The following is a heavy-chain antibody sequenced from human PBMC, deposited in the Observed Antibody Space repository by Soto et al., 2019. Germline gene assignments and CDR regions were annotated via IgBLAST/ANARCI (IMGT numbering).Heavy chain of an antibody. V-gene: IGHV3-23*01. J-gene: IGHJ4*02. CDR2: ISGSGGST. Sequence: GGSLRLSCAASGFTFSSYAMSWVRQAPGKGLEWVSAISGSGGSTYYADSVKGRFTISRDNSKNTLYLQMNSLRAEDTAVYYCAKDRRYYDSSGYYSSRAGTYYFDYWGQGTLVTVSS. CDR3: AKDRRYYDSSGYYSSRAGTYYFDY. D-gene: IGHD3-22*01. CDR1: GFTFSSYA.